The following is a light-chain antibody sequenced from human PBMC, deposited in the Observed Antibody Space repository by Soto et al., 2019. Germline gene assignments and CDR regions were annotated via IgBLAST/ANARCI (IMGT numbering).Light chain of an antibody. CDR3: QHYGETPIT. V-gene: IGKV3-20*01. CDR1: QSVSRR. Sequence: EIVLTQSPGTLSLSPGGRATLSCRASQSVSRRLAWYQHRPGQSPRLLISGASMRASGVPVRFSGSGSGTDFTLTISRLEPADFAVYYCQHYGETPITFGLGPRLEV. J-gene: IGKJ5*01. CDR2: GAS.